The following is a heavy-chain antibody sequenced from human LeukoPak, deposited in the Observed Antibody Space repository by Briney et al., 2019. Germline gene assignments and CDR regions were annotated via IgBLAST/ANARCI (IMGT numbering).Heavy chain of an antibody. CDR1: GFTFSSYA. CDR3: ARPATYYYDSSGLDY. V-gene: IGHV3-30-3*01. Sequence: GGSLRLSCAASGFTFSSYAMHWVRQAPGKGLEWVAVISYDGSNKYYADSVKGRLTISRDNSKNTLYLQMNSLRAEDTAVYYCARPATYYYDSSGLDYWGQGTLVTVSS. J-gene: IGHJ4*02. D-gene: IGHD3-22*01. CDR2: ISYDGSNK.